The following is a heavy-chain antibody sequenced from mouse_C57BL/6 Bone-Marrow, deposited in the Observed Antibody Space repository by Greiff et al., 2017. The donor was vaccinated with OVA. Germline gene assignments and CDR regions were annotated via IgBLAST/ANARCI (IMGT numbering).Heavy chain of an antibody. CDR2: IWSGGST. CDR3: ARRGLRSYFDV. Sequence: VKLMESGPGLVQPSQSLSITCTVSGFSLTSYGVHWVRQSPGKGLEWLGVIWSGGSTDYNAAFISRLSISKDNSKSQVFFKMNSLQADDTAIYYCARRGLRSYFDVWGTGTTVTVSS. D-gene: IGHD1-1*01. CDR1: GFSLTSYG. J-gene: IGHJ1*03. V-gene: IGHV2-2*01.